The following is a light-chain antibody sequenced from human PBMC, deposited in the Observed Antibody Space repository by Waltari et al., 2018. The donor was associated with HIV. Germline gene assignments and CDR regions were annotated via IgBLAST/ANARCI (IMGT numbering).Light chain of an antibody. CDR1: QSVSTI. J-gene: IGKJ2*01. CDR3: QQYDNWPYT. CDR2: SAS. V-gene: IGKV3-15*01. Sequence: EIVKTQSPATLSVSPGDRATLSCTASQSVSTILAWYRQKPGQAPRLLIHSASTRATGIPARFSGSGSGTEFTLTISSLQSEDFAVYYCQQYDNWPYTFGQGTKLEIK.